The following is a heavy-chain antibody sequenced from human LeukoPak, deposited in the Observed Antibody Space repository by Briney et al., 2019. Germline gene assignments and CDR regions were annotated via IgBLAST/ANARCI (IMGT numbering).Heavy chain of an antibody. D-gene: IGHD5-12*01. V-gene: IGHV3-23*01. CDR1: GFTFSNYF. CDR2: ISGSGGST. Sequence: GGSLRLSCAASGFTFSNYFMSWVRQAPGKGLEWVSAISGSGGSTYYADSVKGRLTISRDNSKNTLYLQMNSLRAEDTAVYYCAKDPRAPGIRLYYFDYWGQGTLVTVSS. CDR3: AKDPRAPGIRLYYFDY. J-gene: IGHJ4*02.